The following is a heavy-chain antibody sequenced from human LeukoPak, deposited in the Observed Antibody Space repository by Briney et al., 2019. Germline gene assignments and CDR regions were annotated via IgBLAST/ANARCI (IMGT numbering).Heavy chain of an antibody. CDR3: ARAKPGRSGYYYYYYYYMDV. CDR2: IYHSGST. CDR1: GGSISSSSYY. V-gene: IGHV4-39*07. J-gene: IGHJ6*03. Sequence: PSETLSLTCTVSGGSISSSSYYWGWIRQPPGKGLEWIGSIYHSGSTYYNPSLKSRVTISVDTSKNQFSLKLSSVTAADTAVYYCARAKPGRSGYYYYYYYYMDVWGKGTTVTVSS. D-gene: IGHD3-22*01.